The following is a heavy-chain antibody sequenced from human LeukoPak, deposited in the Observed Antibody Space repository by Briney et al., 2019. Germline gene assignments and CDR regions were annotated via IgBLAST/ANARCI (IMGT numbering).Heavy chain of an antibody. D-gene: IGHD4-17*01. Sequence: GGSLRLSCAASGFTFSSYSMNWVRQAPGKGLEWVSSISSSSSYIYYADSVKGRFTISRDNAKNSLYLQMNSLRAEDTAVYYCASQAYGGYYFDYWGQGTLVTVSS. CDR3: ASQAYGGYYFDY. V-gene: IGHV3-21*01. CDR1: GFTFSSYS. J-gene: IGHJ4*02. CDR2: ISSSSSYI.